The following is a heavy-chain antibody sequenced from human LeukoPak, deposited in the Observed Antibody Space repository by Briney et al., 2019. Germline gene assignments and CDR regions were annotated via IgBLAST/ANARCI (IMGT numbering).Heavy chain of an antibody. CDR2: IYYSGST. V-gene: IGHV4-59*01. J-gene: IGHJ4*02. CDR3: ARPAYCGSGCYYYFDS. D-gene: IGHD2-21*02. CDR1: GGSISSYY. Sequence: SETLSLTCTVSGGSISSYYWTWIRQPPGKGLEWIGYIYYSGSTRYNPSLNSRATISVDTSKSQISLDLNSVTAADTAVYYCARPAYCGSGCYYYFDSWGQGTLVTVSS.